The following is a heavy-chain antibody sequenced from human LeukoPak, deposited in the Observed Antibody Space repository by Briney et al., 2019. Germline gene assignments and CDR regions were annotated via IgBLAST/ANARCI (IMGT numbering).Heavy chain of an antibody. CDR3: ARDNGSGWYSVPNWFDP. Sequence: PSETLSLTCTVSGGSISSGSYYWRWLRQPAGKGLEWIGRIYTSGSTNYNPSLKSRVTISVDTSTNQFSLKLSSVTAADTAVYYCARDNGSGWYSVPNWFDPWGQGTLATVSS. CDR1: GGSISSGSYY. J-gene: IGHJ5*02. V-gene: IGHV4-61*02. D-gene: IGHD6-19*01. CDR2: IYTSGST.